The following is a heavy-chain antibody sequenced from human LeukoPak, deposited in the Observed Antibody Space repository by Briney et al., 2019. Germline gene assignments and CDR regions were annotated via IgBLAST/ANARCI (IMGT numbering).Heavy chain of an antibody. CDR1: GFTFSSYV. Sequence: PGGSLRLSCAASGFTFSSYVMHRVRQAPGKGLEGVAFIRSDGSNKYYADSVKGRFPILRGNSKNSRVLQMNSLKADDTALDYFAKEWEGYSKYSLGYFAHWGQGTLVTVSS. J-gene: IGHJ4*02. CDR3: AKEWEGYSKYSLGYFAH. D-gene: IGHD4-11*01. V-gene: IGHV3-30*02. CDR2: IRSDGSNK.